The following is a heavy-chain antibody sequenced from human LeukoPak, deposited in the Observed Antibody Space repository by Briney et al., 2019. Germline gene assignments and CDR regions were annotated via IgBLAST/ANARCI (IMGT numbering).Heavy chain of an antibody. Sequence: GGSLRLSCTASEFIFSTYGMHWVRQAPGKGLEWVAFIMYDASNDYYGDSVKGRFTISRDNAKNSLYLQMNSLRAEDTAVYYCASAYCSGGSCFKWFPLFFDYWGQGTLVTVSS. D-gene: IGHD2-15*01. CDR3: ASAYCSGGSCFKWFPLFFDY. CDR2: IMYDASND. V-gene: IGHV3-30*02. J-gene: IGHJ4*02. CDR1: EFIFSTYG.